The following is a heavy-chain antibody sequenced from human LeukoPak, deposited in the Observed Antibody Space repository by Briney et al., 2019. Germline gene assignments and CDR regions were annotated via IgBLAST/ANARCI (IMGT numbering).Heavy chain of an antibody. V-gene: IGHV3-7*01. CDR1: GFTFSRHW. CDR3: ARDGGHSTDFDY. D-gene: IGHD2/OR15-2a*01. J-gene: IGHJ4*02. Sequence: GGSLRLSCATSGFTFSRHWMSWVRQAPGKGPEWVANIKQDGSERYYVDSVKGRFTISSDNAKNSLYLQMNSLRAEDTAVYYCARDGGHSTDFDYWGQGILVTVSS. CDR2: IKQDGSER.